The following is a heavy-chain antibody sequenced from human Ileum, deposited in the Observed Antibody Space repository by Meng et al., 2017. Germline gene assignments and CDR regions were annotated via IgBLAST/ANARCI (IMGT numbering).Heavy chain of an antibody. CDR1: GFIFSGYW. CDR2: INQDGSDT. J-gene: IGHJ4*02. Sequence: GESLKISCAGSGFIFSGYWVHWVRQNPGKGPVWVARINQDGSDTRYADFAKGRFTVSRDNANDMVYLQMDRLRTEDTAIYYCAKDFDREDWGQGTVVTVSS. V-gene: IGHV3-74*01. CDR3: AKDFDRED.